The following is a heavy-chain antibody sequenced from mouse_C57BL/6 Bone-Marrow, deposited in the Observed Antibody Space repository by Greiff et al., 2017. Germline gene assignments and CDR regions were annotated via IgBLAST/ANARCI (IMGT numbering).Heavy chain of an antibody. Sequence: EVQVVESGPELVKPGASVKISCKASGYSFTGYYMNWVKQSPEKSLEWIGEINPSTGGTTYNQKFKAKATLTVDKSSSTAYMQLKSLTSEDSAVYYCASYLLWYPHWYFDVWGTGTTVTVSS. CDR3: ASYLLWYPHWYFDV. V-gene: IGHV1-42*01. D-gene: IGHD2-1*01. J-gene: IGHJ1*03. CDR2: INPSTGGT. CDR1: GYSFTGYY.